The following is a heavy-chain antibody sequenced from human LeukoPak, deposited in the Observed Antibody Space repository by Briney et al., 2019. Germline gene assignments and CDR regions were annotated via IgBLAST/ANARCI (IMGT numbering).Heavy chain of an antibody. Sequence: GSLRLSCAASGFTFSSYSMNWVRQAPGKGLEWVSSISSSSSYIYYADSVKGRFTISRDNAKNSLYLQMNSLRAEDTAVYYCARDRGTGYSGYDLFYWGQGTLVTVSS. D-gene: IGHD5-12*01. CDR2: ISSSSSYI. J-gene: IGHJ4*02. CDR3: ARDRGTGYSGYDLFY. V-gene: IGHV3-21*01. CDR1: GFTFSSYS.